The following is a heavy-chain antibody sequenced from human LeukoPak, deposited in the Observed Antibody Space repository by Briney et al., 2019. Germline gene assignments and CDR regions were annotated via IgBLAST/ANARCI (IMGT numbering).Heavy chain of an antibody. Sequence: GASVKVSCKASGGTFSSYAISWVRQAPGQGLEWMGRIIPILGIANYAQKFQGRVTITADKSTSTAYMELSSLRSEDTAVYYCARVSPIFGYSYGMDVWGQGTTVTVSS. CDR3: ARVSPIFGYSYGMDV. CDR1: GGTFSSYA. CDR2: IIPILGIA. J-gene: IGHJ6*02. V-gene: IGHV1-69*04. D-gene: IGHD3-3*01.